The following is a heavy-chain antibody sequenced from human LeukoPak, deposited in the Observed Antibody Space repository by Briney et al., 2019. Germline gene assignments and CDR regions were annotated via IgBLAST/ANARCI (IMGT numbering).Heavy chain of an antibody. CDR2: VSYSGGT. V-gene: IGHV4-59*08. Sequence: PSETLPLTCTVSGGSISSYYWSWIRQPPGKELEWIGYVSYSGGTNYNPSFKSRVTISIDTSKNQFSLNLTSVTAADTAMYYCARHSSGFYFFDYWGQGAPVAVSS. D-gene: IGHD5-12*01. J-gene: IGHJ4*02. CDR3: ARHSSGFYFFDY. CDR1: GGSISSYY.